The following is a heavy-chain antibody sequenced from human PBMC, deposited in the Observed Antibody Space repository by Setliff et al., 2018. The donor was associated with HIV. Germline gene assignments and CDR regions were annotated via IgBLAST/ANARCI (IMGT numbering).Heavy chain of an antibody. J-gene: IGHJ3*02. Sequence: SETLSLTCSVSGGSIISGSYYWSWIRQPAGKGLEWIGHIYTSGSTNYNPSLKSRVIMSVDTSKKQFYLKLSSVTAADTAVYYCARDRYGGTYDAFEIWGQGTMVTVSS. CDR2: IYTSGST. D-gene: IGHD1-26*01. CDR1: GGSIISGSYY. V-gene: IGHV4-61*09. CDR3: ARDRYGGTYDAFEI.